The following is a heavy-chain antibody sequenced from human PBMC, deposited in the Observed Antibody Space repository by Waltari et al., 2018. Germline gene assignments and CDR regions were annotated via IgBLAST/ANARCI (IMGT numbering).Heavy chain of an antibody. CDR3: ARRGIWTNGVCYPYYYGMDG. Sequence: QVQLVQSGAEVKKPGASVKVSCKASGYTFTSYDLNWVRQDTGKGLEWMGLMNHNSGNTGYAQKVQGRGTMTRNTSIITAYMELSSLRSEDTAVYYCARRGIWTNGVCYPYYYGMDGWGQGTTVTVSS. D-gene: IGHD2-8*01. CDR1: GYTFTSYD. CDR2: MNHNSGNT. V-gene: IGHV1-8*01. J-gene: IGHJ6*02.